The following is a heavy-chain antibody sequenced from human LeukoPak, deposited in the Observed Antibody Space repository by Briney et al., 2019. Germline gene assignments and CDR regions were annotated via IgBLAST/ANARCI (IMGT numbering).Heavy chain of an antibody. CDR1: GFTFSSYA. D-gene: IGHD3-10*01. CDR2: ISYDGSNK. V-gene: IGHV3-30-3*01. J-gene: IGHJ5*02. Sequence: GGSLRLSCAASGFTFSSYAMHWVRQAPGKGLEWVAVISYDGSNKYYADSVKGRFTISRDTSKSTLYLQLNSLRPEDTAVYYCARDHIPMVRENWFDPWGQGTLVTVSS. CDR3: ARDHIPMVRENWFDP.